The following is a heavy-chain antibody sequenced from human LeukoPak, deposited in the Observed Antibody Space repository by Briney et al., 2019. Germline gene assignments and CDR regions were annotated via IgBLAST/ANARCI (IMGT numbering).Heavy chain of an antibody. CDR1: GFTFSTYE. Sequence: GGSLRLSCAASGFTFSTYEMSWVRQAPGKGLEWVSVFYSGGSTYYADSVKGRFTISRDNSKNTLYLQMNSLRAEDTAVYYCARDYYDSSGYYDYYGMDVWGQGTTVTVSS. D-gene: IGHD3-22*01. CDR3: ARDYYDSSGYYDYYGMDV. J-gene: IGHJ6*02. CDR2: FYSGGST. V-gene: IGHV3-53*01.